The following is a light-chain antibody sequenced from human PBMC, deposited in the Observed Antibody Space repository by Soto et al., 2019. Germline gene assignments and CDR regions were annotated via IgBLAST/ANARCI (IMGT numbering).Light chain of an antibody. V-gene: IGKV4-1*01. CDR2: WAS. Sequence: DIVMTQSPDSLAVSLGERATINCKSSQSVLYSSNNKNYLAWYQQKPGQPPKLLIYWASTRESGVPDRFSGSGAGTDFTLTNSSLQAEDVAVYCCQQTYKTPRTFGQGTKVEIK. CDR3: QQTYKTPRT. CDR1: QSVLYSSNNKNY. J-gene: IGKJ1*01.